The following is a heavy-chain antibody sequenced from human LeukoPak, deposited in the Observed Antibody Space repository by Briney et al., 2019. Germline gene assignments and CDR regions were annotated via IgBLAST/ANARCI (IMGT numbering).Heavy chain of an antibody. CDR1: GFTFSSYE. J-gene: IGHJ3*02. CDR3: ARDTSDYGHDAFDI. V-gene: IGHV3-48*03. Sequence: GGSLRLSCAASGFTFSSYEMNWVRQAPGKGLEWVSYISSSGSTIYYADSVKGRFTISRDNAKNSLYLQMNSLRAEDTAVYYCARDTSDYGHDAFDIWGQGTMVTVSS. D-gene: IGHD4-17*01. CDR2: ISSSGSTI.